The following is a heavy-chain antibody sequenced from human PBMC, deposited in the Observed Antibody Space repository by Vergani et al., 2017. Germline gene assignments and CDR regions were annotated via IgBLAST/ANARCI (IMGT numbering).Heavy chain of an antibody. Sequence: EVQLVESGGGLVQPGRSLRLSCTASGFTFGDYAMSWFRQAPGKGLEWVGFIRSKAYGGTTEYAASVKGRFTISRDNAKNSLYLQMNSLRAEDTALYYCAKDGPTAMVNRRFRYYYGMDVWGQGTTVTVSS. J-gene: IGHJ6*02. CDR2: IRSKAYGGTT. V-gene: IGHV3-49*03. D-gene: IGHD5-18*01. CDR1: GFTFGDYA. CDR3: AKDGPTAMVNRRFRYYYGMDV.